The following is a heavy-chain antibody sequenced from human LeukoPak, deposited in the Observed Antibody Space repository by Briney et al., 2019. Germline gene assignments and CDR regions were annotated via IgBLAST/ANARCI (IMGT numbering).Heavy chain of an antibody. J-gene: IGHJ4*02. V-gene: IGHV3-23*01. CDR3: AKGVYQFYGSGSFTLDF. Sequence: PGGSLRLSCAASGYTFSSYAMSWVRQAPGKGLKWVSAISGSGGSTYYADSVKGRFTISRDNSKNTLYLQMNSLRAEDTAVYYCAKGVYQFYGSGSFTLDFWGEGTQVTVSS. CDR2: ISGSGGST. D-gene: IGHD3-10*01. CDR1: GYTFSSYA.